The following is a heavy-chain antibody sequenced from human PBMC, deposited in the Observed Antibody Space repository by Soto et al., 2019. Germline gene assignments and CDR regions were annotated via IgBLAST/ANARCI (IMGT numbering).Heavy chain of an antibody. V-gene: IGHV4-39*01. D-gene: IGHD6-6*01. Sequence: SETLSLTCTVSGGSISSSSYYWGWIRQPPGKGLEWIGSIYYSGSTYYNPSLKSRVTISVDTSKNQFSLKLSSVTAADTAVYYCARHRRGQLNYYYYGMDVWGQGTTVTVSS. J-gene: IGHJ6*02. CDR3: ARHRRGQLNYYYYGMDV. CDR1: GGSISSSSYY. CDR2: IYYSGST.